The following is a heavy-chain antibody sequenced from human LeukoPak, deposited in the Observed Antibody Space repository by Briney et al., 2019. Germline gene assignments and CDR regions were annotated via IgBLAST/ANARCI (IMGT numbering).Heavy chain of an antibody. D-gene: IGHD1-1*01. CDR3: ARARYSWNDVGPRRAFDI. J-gene: IGHJ3*02. V-gene: IGHV4-61*01. CDR1: GGSISSGSYY. CDR2: IYYSGST. Sequence: SETLSLTCTVSGGSISSGSYYWSWIRQPPGKGLEWIGYIYYSGSTNYNPSLKSRVTISVDTSKNQFSLKVNSVTAADTAVYYCARARYSWNDVGPRRAFDIWGQGTMVTVSS.